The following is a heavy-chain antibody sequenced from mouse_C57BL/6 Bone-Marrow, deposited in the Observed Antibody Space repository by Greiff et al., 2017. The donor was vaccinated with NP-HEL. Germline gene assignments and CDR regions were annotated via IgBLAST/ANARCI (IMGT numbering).Heavy chain of an antibody. CDR1: GFNIKDDY. CDR2: IDPENGDT. CDR3: TTDGYYAWFAY. D-gene: IGHD2-3*01. Sequence: VQLQQSGAELVRPGASVKLSCTASGFNIKDDYMHWVKQRPEQGLEWIGWIDPENGDTEYASKFQGKATITADTSSNTAHLQLSSLTSEDTAVYYCTTDGYYAWFAYWGQGTLVTVSA. V-gene: IGHV14-4*01. J-gene: IGHJ3*01.